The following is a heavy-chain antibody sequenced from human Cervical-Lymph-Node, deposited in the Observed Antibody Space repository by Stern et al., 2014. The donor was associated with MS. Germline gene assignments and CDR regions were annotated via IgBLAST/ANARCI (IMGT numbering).Heavy chain of an antibody. CDR2: FDPEDGET. Sequence: QLVQSGAEVKKPGASVKVSCKVSGYTLTELSMHWVRQAPGKGLEWMGGFDPEDGETIYAQKFKGRVSMTEDTSTDTAYMELSSLRSEDTAVYYCATPLTRYDSSGFDYWGQGALVTVSS. J-gene: IGHJ4*02. D-gene: IGHD3-22*01. CDR3: ATPLTRYDSSGFDY. CDR1: GYTLTELS. V-gene: IGHV1-24*01.